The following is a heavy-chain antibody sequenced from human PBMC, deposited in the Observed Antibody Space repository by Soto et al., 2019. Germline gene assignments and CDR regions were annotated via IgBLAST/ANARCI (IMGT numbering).Heavy chain of an antibody. D-gene: IGHD2-21*01. CDR2: ISGSGGST. V-gene: IGHV3-23*01. Sequence: GGSLRLSCAASGFTFSSFAMSWVRQAPGKGLDWVSTISGSGGSTYYADSVKGRFTISRDNSKNTLYLQMNSLRPEDTAVYYCAKGDGYYYYMDVWGKGTTVTVSS. J-gene: IGHJ6*03. CDR3: AKGDGYYYYMDV. CDR1: GFTFSSFA.